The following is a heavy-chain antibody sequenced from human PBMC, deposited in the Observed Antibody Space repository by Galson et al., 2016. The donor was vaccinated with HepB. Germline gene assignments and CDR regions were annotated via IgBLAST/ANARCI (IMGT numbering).Heavy chain of an antibody. D-gene: IGHD3-16*01. CDR1: KYTFSNYW. Sequence: QSGAEVKKPGESLKISCKASKYTFSNYWIAWVRQMPGKGLEWMGAIYPEDSDARYSPSFQGQVTFSVDKSINTAYLQWSSLKASDTAIYSCARRLTHDSKIWDIDYWGQGTLVTVSS. J-gene: IGHJ4*02. CDR2: IYPEDSDA. V-gene: IGHV5-51*01. CDR3: ARRLTHDSKIWDIDY.